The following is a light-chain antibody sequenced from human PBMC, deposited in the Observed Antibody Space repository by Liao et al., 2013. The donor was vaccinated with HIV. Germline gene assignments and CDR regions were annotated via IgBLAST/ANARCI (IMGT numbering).Light chain of an antibody. CDR2: QDT. V-gene: IGLV3-1*01. CDR3: QAWDSSTAV. Sequence: SYELTQPPSVSVSPGQTASITCSGDKLGNKYVSWYQQKPGQSPVLVISQDTKRPSGIPERFSGSNSGNTAALTISGTQAVDEADYYCQAWDSSTAVFGGGTKLTVL. CDR1: KLGNKY. J-gene: IGLJ3*02.